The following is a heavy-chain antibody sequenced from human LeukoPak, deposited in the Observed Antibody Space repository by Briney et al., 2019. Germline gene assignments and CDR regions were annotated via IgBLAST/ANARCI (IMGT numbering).Heavy chain of an antibody. CDR2: ISSSTSTI. J-gene: IGHJ4*02. Sequence: GGSLRLSCAASGFTFSTYSMNWVRQAPGKGLEWVSYISSSTSTIYYADSVKGRFTISRDNAKNSLYLQMNSLRAEDTAVYYCARDPMQLWPEKGFDYWGQGTLVTVSS. D-gene: IGHD5-18*01. CDR1: GFTFSTYS. V-gene: IGHV3-48*04. CDR3: ARDPMQLWPEKGFDY.